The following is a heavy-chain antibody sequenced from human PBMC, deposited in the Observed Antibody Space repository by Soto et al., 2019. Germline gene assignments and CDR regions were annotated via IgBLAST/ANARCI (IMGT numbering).Heavy chain of an antibody. CDR3: VRHLRARGAVRDGPLDS. V-gene: IGHV5-51*01. CDR2: IFPGDSDT. D-gene: IGHD3-10*01. Sequence: GASLKISCKGSGYTFANSWIAWVRQMPGKGLEWLGNIFPGDSDTKYSPSFQGRVTLSADTSISTAYLHWSSLKASDSAIYFCVRHLRARGAVRDGPLDSWRHGTLVTVSS. J-gene: IGHJ5*01. CDR1: GYTFANSW.